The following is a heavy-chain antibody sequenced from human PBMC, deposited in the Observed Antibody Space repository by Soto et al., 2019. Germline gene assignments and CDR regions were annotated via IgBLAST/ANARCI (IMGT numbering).Heavy chain of an antibody. V-gene: IGHV1-18*01. CDR2: ISAYNGNT. Sequence: QVQLVQSGAEVKKPGASVKVSCKASGYTFTSYGISWVRQAPGQGLEWMGWISAYNGNTNYAQKLQGRVTMTTDTSTSTADMELRSLICDKTAVYYCAINLRDVLDAFDIWGQGTMVTVSS. CDR1: GYTFTSYG. CDR3: AINLRDVLDAFDI. J-gene: IGHJ3*02.